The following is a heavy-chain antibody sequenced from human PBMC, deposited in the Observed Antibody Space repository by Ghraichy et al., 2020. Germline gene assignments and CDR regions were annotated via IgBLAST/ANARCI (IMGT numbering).Heavy chain of an antibody. Sequence: GGSLRLSCAASGFTFRSDAMSWVRQAPGKGLEWVSGIRGSGGSTYSADAVQGRFTISRDNSKTTLYLQMNSIRAEDTAIYYCAKGATVTTFFDYWGQGTLVTVSS. CDR2: IRGSGGST. J-gene: IGHJ4*02. CDR3: AKGATVTTFFDY. CDR1: GFTFRSDA. V-gene: IGHV3-23*01. D-gene: IGHD4-17*01.